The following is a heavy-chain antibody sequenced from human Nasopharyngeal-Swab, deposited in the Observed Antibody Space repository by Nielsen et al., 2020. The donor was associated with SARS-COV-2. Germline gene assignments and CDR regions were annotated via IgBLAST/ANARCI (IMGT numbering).Heavy chain of an antibody. CDR1: GFTFDDYA. CDR3: AKSLYTSTWSYYFDI. CDR2: ITWNSGTI. J-gene: IGHJ4*02. Sequence: SLKISCAASGFTFDDYAMYWVRQAPGKGLQWVSGITWNSGTIGYADSVKGRFTVSRDNAANSLFLQMDSLRPDDTAFYYCAKSLYTSTWSYYFDIWGQGTMVTVSS. V-gene: IGHV3-9*01. D-gene: IGHD6-13*01.